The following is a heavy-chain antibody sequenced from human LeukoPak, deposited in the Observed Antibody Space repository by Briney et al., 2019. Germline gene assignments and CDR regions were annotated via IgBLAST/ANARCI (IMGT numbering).Heavy chain of an antibody. J-gene: IGHJ6*02. V-gene: IGHV3-48*01. CDR2: ISSSSSTI. Sequence: GGSLRLSCAASGFTFSSYSMNWVRQAPGKGLEWVSYISSSSSTIYYADSVKGRLTISRDNAKNSLYLQMSSLRAKDTAVYYCAREDGDSSSWYIFHYYYYGMDVWGQGTTVTVSS. CDR3: AREDGDSSSWYIFHYYYYGMDV. D-gene: IGHD6-13*01. CDR1: GFTFSSYS.